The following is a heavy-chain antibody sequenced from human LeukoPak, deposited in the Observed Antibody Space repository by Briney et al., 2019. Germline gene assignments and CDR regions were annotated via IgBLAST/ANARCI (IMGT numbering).Heavy chain of an antibody. CDR2: ISGSGGST. Sequence: GGSLRLSCAASGFTFSSYAMSWVRQAPGKGLEWVSAISGSGGSTYYADSVKGRFTISRDNSKNTLYLQMNSLRAEDTAVYYCVYKGDYVHYYYYGMDVWGQGTTVTVSS. D-gene: IGHD4-17*01. J-gene: IGHJ6*02. CDR1: GFTFSSYA. CDR3: VYKGDYVHYYYYGMDV. V-gene: IGHV3-23*01.